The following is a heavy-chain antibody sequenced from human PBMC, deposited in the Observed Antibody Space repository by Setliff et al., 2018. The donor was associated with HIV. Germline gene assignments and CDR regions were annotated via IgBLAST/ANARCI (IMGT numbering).Heavy chain of an antibody. J-gene: IGHJ6*03. CDR3: ARHYNWNYYYMDV. CDR2: IYTSGST. Sequence: PSETLSLTCTVSGGSITNGGYYWSWIRQPAGKGLEWIGHIYTSGSTNFNPPLKSRVTISMDMSKNQFSLKLSSVTAADTAVYYCARHYNWNYYYMDVWGKGTSVTVSS. V-gene: IGHV4-61*09. D-gene: IGHD1-20*01. CDR1: GGSITNGGYY.